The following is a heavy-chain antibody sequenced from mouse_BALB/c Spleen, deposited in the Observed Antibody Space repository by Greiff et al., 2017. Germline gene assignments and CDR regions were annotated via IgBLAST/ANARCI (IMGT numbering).Heavy chain of an antibody. CDR3: TSGDLRRGFAY. CDR1: GYTFTRYY. V-gene: IGHV1S81*02. J-gene: IGHJ3*01. CDR2: INPSNGGT. Sequence: VQLQQSGAELVKPGASVKLSCKASGYTFTRYYMYWVKQRPGQGLEWIGEINPSNGGTNFNEKFKSKATLTVDKSSSTAYMQLSSLTSEDSAVYYCTSGDLRRGFAYWGQGTLVTVSA. D-gene: IGHD1-1*01.